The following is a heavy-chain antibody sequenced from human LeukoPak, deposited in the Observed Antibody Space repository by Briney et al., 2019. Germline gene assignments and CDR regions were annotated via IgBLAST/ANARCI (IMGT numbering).Heavy chain of an antibody. Sequence: GGSLRLSCAAPGFTFRSYAMSWVRQAPGKGLESVSANSGSGGSTYYADSVKGRFTISRDNSKNTLYLQMNSLRAEDTAVYYCAKSDQGSWGYYYYYYMDVWGKGTTVTVSS. D-gene: IGHD6-13*01. CDR1: GFTFRSYA. V-gene: IGHV3-23*01. CDR2: NSGSGGST. CDR3: AKSDQGSWGYYYYYYMDV. J-gene: IGHJ6*03.